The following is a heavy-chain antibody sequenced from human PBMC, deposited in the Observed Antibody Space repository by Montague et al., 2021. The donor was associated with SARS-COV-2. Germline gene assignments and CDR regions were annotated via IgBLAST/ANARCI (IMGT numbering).Heavy chain of an antibody. CDR3: ARPGSVSGWFYFDD. V-gene: IGHV4-39*02. CDR2: LSSSGST. J-gene: IGHJ4*02. Sequence: SETLSLTCIVSGESIDRDTYYWGWTRQSPGKGLEWIGSLSSSGSTYYNPSLRSRVTISMDTSKNHFSLKVNSVTATDTAVYFCARPGSVSGWFYFDDGGQGTLVSVSS. CDR1: GESIDRDTYY. D-gene: IGHD6-19*01.